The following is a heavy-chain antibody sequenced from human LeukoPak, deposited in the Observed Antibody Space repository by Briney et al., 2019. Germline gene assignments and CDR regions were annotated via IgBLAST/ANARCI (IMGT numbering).Heavy chain of an antibody. J-gene: IGHJ4*02. CDR2: IIPIFGTA. D-gene: IGHD1-26*01. CDR3: ARAGGVGASFDY. Sequence: SVKVSCKASGGTFSSYAISWVRQAPGQGLEWMGGIIPIFGTANYAQKFQGRVTITTDESTSTAYMELSSLRPEDTAVYYCARAGGVGASFDYWGQGTLVTVSS. CDR1: GGTFSSYA. V-gene: IGHV1-69*05.